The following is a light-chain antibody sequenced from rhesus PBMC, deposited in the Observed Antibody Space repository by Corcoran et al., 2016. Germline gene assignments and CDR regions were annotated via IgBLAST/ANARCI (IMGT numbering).Light chain of an antibody. V-gene: IGLV2-32*02. Sequence: QAALTQPRSVSGSPGQSVTISCSGTSSDIGGYNYVSWYQQHPGTVPKLMIYEVTKRPSGVSDRFSGSKSGNTASLTISGLQAEDEADYYCCSYAGSNTFIFGSGTRLTVL. CDR2: EVT. CDR3: CSYAGSNTFI. CDR1: SSDIGGYNY. J-gene: IGLJ1*01.